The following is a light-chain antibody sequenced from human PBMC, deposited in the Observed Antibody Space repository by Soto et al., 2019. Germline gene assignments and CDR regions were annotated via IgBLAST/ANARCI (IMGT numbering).Light chain of an antibody. Sequence: QSALTQPASVSGSPGQSITISCTGTSSDVGGYNYVSWYQQHPGKAPKLMIYDVSNRPSGVSNRFSGSKSGNTASLTISGLQAEDEADYYCSSYTSSSTSSFGGGTKVTVL. CDR3: SSYTSSSTSS. V-gene: IGLV2-14*01. CDR1: SSDVGGYNY. CDR2: DVS. J-gene: IGLJ2*01.